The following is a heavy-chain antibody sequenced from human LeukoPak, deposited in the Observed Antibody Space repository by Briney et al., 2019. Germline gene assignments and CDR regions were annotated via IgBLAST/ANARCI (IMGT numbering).Heavy chain of an antibody. CDR2: IYSGGST. V-gene: IGHV3-66*01. D-gene: IGHD2-2*01. CDR1: GFTVSSNY. Sequence: GGSLRLSCAASGFTVSSNYMSWVRQAPGKGLEWVSIIYSGGSTYYADSVKGRFTISRDNSKNTLYLQMNSLRGEDTAVYYRAREYCNSTSCYGYFQHWGQGTLVTVSS. CDR3: AREYCNSTSCYGYFQH. J-gene: IGHJ1*01.